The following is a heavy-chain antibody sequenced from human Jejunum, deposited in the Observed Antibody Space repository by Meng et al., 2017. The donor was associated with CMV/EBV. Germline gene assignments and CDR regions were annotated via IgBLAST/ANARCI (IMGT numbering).Heavy chain of an antibody. V-gene: IGHV3-30*04. J-gene: IGHJ4*02. D-gene: IGHD4-17*01. CDR3: ARGRDVYGDPYFDY. CDR2: SSSDGNDK. Sequence: GFTFSLYAVHWVRQAPGKGLEWVAVSSSDGNDKFYADSVKGRFTISRDNTENSLFLQMNSLRAEDTAVYYCARGRDVYGDPYFDYWGQGTLVTVSS. CDR1: GFTFSLYA.